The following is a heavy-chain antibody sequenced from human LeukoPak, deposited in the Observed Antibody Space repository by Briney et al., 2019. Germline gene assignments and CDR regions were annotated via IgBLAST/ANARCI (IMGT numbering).Heavy chain of an antibody. D-gene: IGHD5-18*01. V-gene: IGHV3-30*18. CDR2: IPYDGSNK. CDR1: GLTFSSYG. Sequence: GGSLRLSCAASGLTFSSYGMHWVRQAPGKGLEWVAVIPYDGSNKYYADSVKGRFTISRDNSKNTLYLQMNSLRAEDTAVYYCAKDPRGYSYGAFDYWGQGTLVTVSS. J-gene: IGHJ4*02. CDR3: AKDPRGYSYGAFDY.